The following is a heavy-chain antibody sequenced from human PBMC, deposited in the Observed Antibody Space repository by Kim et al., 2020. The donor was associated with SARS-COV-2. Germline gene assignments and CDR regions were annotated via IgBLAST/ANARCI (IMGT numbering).Heavy chain of an antibody. Sequence: SVKVSCKASGGTFSSYAISWVRQAPGQGLEWMGRIIPILGIANYAQKFQGRVTITADKSTSTAYMELSSLRSEDTAVYYCARSLGGTDPFNYYDSSGYYYFDYWGQGTLVTVSS. CDR1: GGTFSSYA. CDR3: ARSLGGTDPFNYYDSSGYYYFDY. CDR2: IIPILGIA. V-gene: IGHV1-69*04. D-gene: IGHD3-22*01. J-gene: IGHJ4*02.